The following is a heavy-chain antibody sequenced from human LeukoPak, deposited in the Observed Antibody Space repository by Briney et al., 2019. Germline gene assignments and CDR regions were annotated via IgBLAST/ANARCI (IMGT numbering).Heavy chain of an antibody. V-gene: IGHV1-69*04. CDR2: IIPVLNVG. D-gene: IGHD7-27*01. Sequence: SVKVSCKTSGGTFSTSGINWVRQAPGQGLEWMGRIIPVLNVGHCARKFQGRVTITADKPTSTAYMELTSLRSEDTAVYYCARDGELGPALYWGLGSLVTVSS. CDR1: GGTFSTSG. J-gene: IGHJ4*02. CDR3: ARDGELGPALY.